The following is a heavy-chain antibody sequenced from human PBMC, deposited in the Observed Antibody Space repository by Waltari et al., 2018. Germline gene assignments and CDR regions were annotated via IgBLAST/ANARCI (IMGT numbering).Heavy chain of an antibody. CDR2: ITGSRNTK. D-gene: IGHD3-10*01. V-gene: IGHV3-48*01. J-gene: IGHJ6*02. CDR1: GFSFSDHA. Sequence: EIQLVESGGGLVQPGESLRLSCAGSGFSFSDHAMNWVRQDPGKGLEWIAYITGSRNTKYYADSVKGRFTISRDNAKNLVFLQMRSLRAEDTAVYFCAKDFSVSMVRGVIPYYAMDVWGQGTTVTVSS. CDR3: AKDFSVSMVRGVIPYYAMDV.